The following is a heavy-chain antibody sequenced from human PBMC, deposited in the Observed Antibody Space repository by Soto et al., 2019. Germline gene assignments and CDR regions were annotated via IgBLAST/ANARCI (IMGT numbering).Heavy chain of an antibody. V-gene: IGHV4-59*01. CDR1: GGSISSYY. Sequence: SETLSLTCTVSGGSISSYYWSWIRQPPGKGLEWIGYIYYSGSTNYNPSLKSRVTISVDTSKNQFSLKLSSVTVADTAVYYCAISPREYGMDVWGQGTTVTVSS. J-gene: IGHJ6*02. CDR3: AISPREYGMDV. CDR2: IYYSGST.